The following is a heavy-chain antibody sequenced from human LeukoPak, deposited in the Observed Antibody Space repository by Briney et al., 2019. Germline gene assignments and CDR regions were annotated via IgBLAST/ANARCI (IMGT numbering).Heavy chain of an antibody. CDR3: ARDQPRDAFDI. J-gene: IGHJ3*02. CDR2: ISYDGSNK. V-gene: IGHV3-30-3*01. CDR1: GFTFSSYA. Sequence: PGRSLRLSCAASGFTFSSYAMHWVRQAPGKGLEWVAVISYDGSNKYYADSVKGRFTISRDNSKNTLYLQMNSLRAEDTAVYYCARDQPRDAFDIWGQGTMVTVSS.